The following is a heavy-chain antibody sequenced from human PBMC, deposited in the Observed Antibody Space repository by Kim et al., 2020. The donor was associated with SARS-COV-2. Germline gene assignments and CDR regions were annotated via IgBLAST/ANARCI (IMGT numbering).Heavy chain of an antibody. V-gene: IGHV4-34*01. CDR2: INHSGST. CDR3: ARGRKVRGANYWYFDL. J-gene: IGHJ2*01. Sequence: SETLSLTCAVYGGSFSGYYWSWIRQPPGKGLEWIGEINHSGSTNYNPSLKSRVTISVDTSKNQFSLKLSSVTAADTAVYYCARGRKVRGANYWYFDLWGRGTLVTVSS. D-gene: IGHD3-10*01. CDR1: GGSFSGYY.